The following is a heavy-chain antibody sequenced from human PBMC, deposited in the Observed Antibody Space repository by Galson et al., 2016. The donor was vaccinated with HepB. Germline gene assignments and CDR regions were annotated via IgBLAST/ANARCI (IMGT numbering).Heavy chain of an antibody. D-gene: IGHD6-13*01. CDR1: GLTFDDYT. CDR2: ISWDGRTT. Sequence: SLRLSCAASGLTFDDYTMHWVRQAPGKGLQWVSVISWDGRTTSYADSVKGRFTISGDNAKNSLYLQMNSLATEDTAIYFCAKGFSSSFAGNFDSWGQGALVTVSS. J-gene: IGHJ4*02. CDR3: AKGFSSSFAGNFDS. V-gene: IGHV3-43*01.